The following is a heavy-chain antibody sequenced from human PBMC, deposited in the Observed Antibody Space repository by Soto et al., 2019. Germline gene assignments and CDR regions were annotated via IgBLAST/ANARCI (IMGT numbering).Heavy chain of an antibody. CDR2: INHSGST. D-gene: IGHD6-6*01. Sequence: LSLTCAVYGGSFSGYYWSWIRQPPGKGLEWIGEINHSGSTNYNPSLKSRVTISVDTSKNQFSLKLSSVTAADTAVYYCASEKGSSSSGDHFDYWGQVTLVTASS. CDR1: GGSFSGYY. V-gene: IGHV4-34*01. CDR3: ASEKGSSSSGDHFDY. J-gene: IGHJ4*02.